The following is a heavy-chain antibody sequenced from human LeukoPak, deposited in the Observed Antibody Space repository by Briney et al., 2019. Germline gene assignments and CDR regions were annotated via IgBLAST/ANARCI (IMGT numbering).Heavy chain of an antibody. J-gene: IGHJ4*02. CDR3: AREDTATVFDY. Sequence: GGSLRLSCAASGFTFSSYAMSWVRQAPGKGLEWVSYISTSDRTIYYADSVKGRFTISRDNAKNSLYLQMNSLRAEDTAVYYCAREDTATVFDYWGQGTLVTVSS. V-gene: IGHV3-48*03. CDR1: GFTFSSYA. CDR2: ISTSDRTI. D-gene: IGHD5-18*01.